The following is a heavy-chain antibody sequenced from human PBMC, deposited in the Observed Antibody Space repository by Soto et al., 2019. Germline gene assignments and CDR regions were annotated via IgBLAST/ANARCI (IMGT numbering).Heavy chain of an antibody. CDR1: GFTFNTYT. CDR3: ARVPLRNGAGKEVDYYGLDV. V-gene: IGHV3-30*14. CDR2: ISYDGDNK. Sequence: QVQLVESGGGAVQPGRSLTLSCAASGFTFNTYTMHWVRQAPGKGLEWVALISYDGDNKNFADSVKGRFTISRDISKNTLYLQMNGLRADDTAVYYCARVPLRNGAGKEVDYYGLDVWGRGTTVTVSS. J-gene: IGHJ6*02. D-gene: IGHD3-10*01.